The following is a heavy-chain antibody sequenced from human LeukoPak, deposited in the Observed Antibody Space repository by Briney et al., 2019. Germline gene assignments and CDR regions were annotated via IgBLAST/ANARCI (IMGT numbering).Heavy chain of an antibody. J-gene: IGHJ4*02. D-gene: IGHD3-22*01. CDR3: AKEACDYDSSGYYCPLDY. Sequence: GGSLRLSCAASGFTFSSYGMHWVRQAPGKGLEWVAFIRYDGSNKYYADSVKGRFTISRDNSKNTLYLQMNSLRAEDTAVYYCAKEACDYDSSGYYCPLDYWGQGTLVTVSS. CDR2: IRYDGSNK. CDR1: GFTFSSYG. V-gene: IGHV3-30*02.